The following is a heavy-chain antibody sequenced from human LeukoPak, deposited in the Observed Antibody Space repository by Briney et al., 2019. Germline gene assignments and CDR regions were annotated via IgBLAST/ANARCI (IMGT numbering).Heavy chain of an antibody. D-gene: IGHD6-6*01. CDR1: GYTFTDYG. V-gene: IGHV1-18*01. CDR2: ISAYNGDT. J-gene: IGHJ4*02. CDR3: ARDLATYGSSSIFFDY. Sequence: GASVKVSCKASGYTFTDYGISWVRQAPGQGLEGMGWISAYNGDTKYAQKLQARFTMTTDTSTSTAYMELRSLRSDDTAVHYCARDLATYGSSSIFFDYWGQGTLVTVSS.